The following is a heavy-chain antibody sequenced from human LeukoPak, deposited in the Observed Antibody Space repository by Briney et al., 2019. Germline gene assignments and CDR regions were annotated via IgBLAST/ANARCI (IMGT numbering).Heavy chain of an antibody. J-gene: IGHJ4*02. D-gene: IGHD2-2*01. V-gene: IGHV4-30-2*01. Sequence: PSQTLSLTCTVSGGSISSGGYYWSWIRQPPGKGLEWIGYIYHSGSTYYNPSLKSRVTISVDRSKNQFSLKLSSVTAADTAVYYCARVGGDYCSSTSCYGVYYWGQGTLVTVSS. CDR3: ARVGGDYCSSTSCYGVYY. CDR2: IYHSGST. CDR1: GGSISSGGYY.